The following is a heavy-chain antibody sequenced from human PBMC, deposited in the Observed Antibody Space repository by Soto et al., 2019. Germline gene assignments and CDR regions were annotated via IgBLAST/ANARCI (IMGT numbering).Heavy chain of an antibody. V-gene: IGHV1-3*01. Sequence: ASVKVSCKASGYTFTSYAMHWVRQAPGQGLEWMGWINAGNGNTKYSQKFQGRVTITRDTSPSTAYMELSSLRSDDTAVYYCARDSPPADYWGQETLVTVSS. CDR1: GYTFTSYA. CDR2: INAGNGNT. CDR3: ARDSPPADY. J-gene: IGHJ4*02.